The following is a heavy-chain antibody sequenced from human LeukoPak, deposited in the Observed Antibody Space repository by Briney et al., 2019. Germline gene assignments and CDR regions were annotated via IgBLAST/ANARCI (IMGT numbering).Heavy chain of an antibody. CDR2: VTSRRGT. CDR3: ATTRPYGTTWAGAFED. CDR1: EFTLSTHG. J-gene: IGHJ4*01. D-gene: IGHD6-19*01. Sequence: PGGSLRLSCAASEFTLSTHGLSWVRQAPGKRLEWVSTVTSRRGTHYTDSVQGRLITSRDNSENTFVLEMNSLRAEDTAVYYCATTRPYGTTWAGAFEDWGQGTPVTVSS. V-gene: IGHV3-23*01.